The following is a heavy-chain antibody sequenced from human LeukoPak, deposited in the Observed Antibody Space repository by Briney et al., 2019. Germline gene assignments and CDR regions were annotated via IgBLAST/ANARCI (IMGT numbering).Heavy chain of an antibody. CDR1: GFIVTNAW. CDR2: IYYSGGT. D-gene: IGHD1-26*01. J-gene: IGHJ4*02. Sequence: GSLRLSCAASGFIVTNAWMNWVRQAPGKGLEWIGNIYYSGGTYYNPSLKSRVTISVDTSKNQFSLKLTSVTAADTAVYYCATVEGEGSSAYYFDYWGQGTLVTVSS. V-gene: IGHV4-4*02. CDR3: ATVEGEGSSAYYFDY.